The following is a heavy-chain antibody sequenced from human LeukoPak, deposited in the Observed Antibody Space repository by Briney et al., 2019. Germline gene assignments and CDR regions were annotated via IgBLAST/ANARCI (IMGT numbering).Heavy chain of an antibody. Sequence: SVKVSCKASGGTFSSYAISWVRQAPGQGLEWMGGIIPILGTANYAQKFQGRVTITADESASTAYMELSSLRSEDTAVYYCARDQSYGDYSYYGMDVWGQGTTVTVSS. CDR3: ARDQSYGDYSYYGMDV. D-gene: IGHD4-17*01. CDR2: IIPILGTA. V-gene: IGHV1-69*13. J-gene: IGHJ6*02. CDR1: GGTFSSYA.